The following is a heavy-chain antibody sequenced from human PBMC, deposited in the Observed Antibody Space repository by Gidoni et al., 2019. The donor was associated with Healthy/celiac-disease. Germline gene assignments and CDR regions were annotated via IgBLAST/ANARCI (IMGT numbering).Heavy chain of an antibody. CDR3: ADLGVTTATDAFDI. D-gene: IGHD4-4*01. CDR1: GSTFSSYA. Sequence: QVQLVESGGGVVQPGRSLRLSCAASGSTFSSYAMHWVRQAPGKGLEWVAVVSYDGSNKYYADSVKGRFTISRDNSKNTLYLQMNSLRAEDTAVYYCADLGVTTATDAFDIWGQGTMVTVSS. CDR2: VSYDGSNK. J-gene: IGHJ3*02. V-gene: IGHV3-30-3*01.